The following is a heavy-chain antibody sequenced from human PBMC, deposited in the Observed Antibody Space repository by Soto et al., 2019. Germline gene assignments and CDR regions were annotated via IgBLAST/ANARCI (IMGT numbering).Heavy chain of an antibody. Sequence: GGSLRLSCAASGFTFSSYGMHWVRQAPGKGLEWVAVIWYDGSNKYYADSVKGRFTISRDNSKNTLYLQMNSLRAEDTAVYYCAREGPLGVGATTGMDVWGQGTTVTVSS. CDR2: IWYDGSNK. CDR3: AREGPLGVGATTGMDV. CDR1: GFTFSSYG. D-gene: IGHD1-26*01. J-gene: IGHJ6*02. V-gene: IGHV3-33*01.